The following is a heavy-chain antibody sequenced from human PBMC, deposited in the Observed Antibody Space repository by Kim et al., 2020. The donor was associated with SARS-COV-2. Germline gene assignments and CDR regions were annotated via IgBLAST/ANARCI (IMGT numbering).Heavy chain of an antibody. D-gene: IGHD3-10*01. Sequence: GGSLRLSCAASGFTFSSYAMHWVRQAPGKGLEWVAVISYDGSNKYYADSVKGRFTISRDNSKNTLYLQMNSLRAEDTAVYYCARGGLLWFGESNDAFDIWGQGTMVTVSS. V-gene: IGHV3-30*04. J-gene: IGHJ3*02. CDR3: ARGGLLWFGESNDAFDI. CDR2: ISYDGSNK. CDR1: GFTFSSYA.